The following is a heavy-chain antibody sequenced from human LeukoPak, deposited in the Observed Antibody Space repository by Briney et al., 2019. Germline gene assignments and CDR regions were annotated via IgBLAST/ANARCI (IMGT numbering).Heavy chain of an antibody. J-gene: IGHJ3*02. CDR3: ARGTKKYSYGQQRAFDI. CDR1: GGSFSGYY. V-gene: IGHV4-34*01. Sequence: PSETLSLTCAVYGGSFSGYYWSWIRQPPGKGLEWIGEINHSGSTNYNPSLKSRVTISVDTSKNQFSLKLSSVTAADTAVYYCARGTKKYSYGQQRAFDIWGQGTMVTVSS. CDR2: INHSGST. D-gene: IGHD5-18*01.